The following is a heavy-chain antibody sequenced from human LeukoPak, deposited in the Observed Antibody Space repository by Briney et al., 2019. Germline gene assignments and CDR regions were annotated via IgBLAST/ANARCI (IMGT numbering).Heavy chain of an antibody. V-gene: IGHV4-59*01. CDR3: ARVGYYYDSSGYFPASLDY. D-gene: IGHD3-22*01. J-gene: IGHJ4*02. CDR1: GSXXXXY. Sequence: GSXXXXYXXXIRXPPXKXXXXXXYIXXXGSTNYNPSLKSRVTISVDTSKNQFSLKLSSVTAADTAVYYCARVGYYYDSSGYFPASLDYWGQGTLVTVSS. CDR2: IXXXGST.